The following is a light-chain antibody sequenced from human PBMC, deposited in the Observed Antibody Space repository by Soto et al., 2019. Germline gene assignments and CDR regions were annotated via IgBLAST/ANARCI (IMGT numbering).Light chain of an antibody. CDR1: RSDIGSNNY. J-gene: IGLJ3*02. Sequence: QSALTQPASVSGSPGQSITISCTGTRSDIGSNNYVSWFQQRPGKAPTLIIYEVSNRPSGVSTHFSGSKSGNTASLTISGLLPEDEAEYYFSSYTTTTRLFGGGTKLTVL. CDR3: SSYTTTTRL. V-gene: IGLV2-14*01. CDR2: EVS.